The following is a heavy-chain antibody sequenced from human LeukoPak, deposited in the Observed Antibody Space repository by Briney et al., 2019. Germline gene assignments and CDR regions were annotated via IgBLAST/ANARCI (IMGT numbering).Heavy chain of an antibody. CDR1: GYTFTSYD. CDR3: ARGPRAAAGTLPYYYYMDV. D-gene: IGHD6-13*01. V-gene: IGHV1-8*01. CDR2: MNPNSGNT. Sequence: ASVKVSCKASGYTFTSYDINWVRQATGQGLEWMGWMNPNSGNTGYAQKFQGRVTMTRNTSISTAYMELSSLRSEDTAVYYCARGPRAAAGTLPYYYYMDVWGKGTTVTISS. J-gene: IGHJ6*03.